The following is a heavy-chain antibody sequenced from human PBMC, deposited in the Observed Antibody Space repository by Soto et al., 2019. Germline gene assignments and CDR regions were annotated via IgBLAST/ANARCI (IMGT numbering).Heavy chain of an antibody. J-gene: IGHJ6*02. CDR2: ISSSSSYT. CDR1: GFTFSDYY. CDR3: ARDLGSGSYFPYYGMDV. V-gene: IGHV3-11*06. Sequence: GGSLRLSCAASGFTFSDYYMSWIRQAPGEGLEWVSYISSSSSYTNYADSVKGRFTISRDNAKNSLYLQMNSLRAEDTAVYYCARDLGSGSYFPYYGMDVWGQGTTVTAP. D-gene: IGHD3-10*01.